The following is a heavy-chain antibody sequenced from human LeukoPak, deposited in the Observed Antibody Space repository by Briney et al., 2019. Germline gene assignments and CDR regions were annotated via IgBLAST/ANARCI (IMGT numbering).Heavy chain of an antibody. V-gene: IGHV1-2*06. CDR1: GYTFTGYY. D-gene: IGHD2-15*01. CDR2: INPNSGGT. Sequence: GASVKVSCKASGYTFTGYYMHWVRQAPGQGLERMGRINPNSGGTNYAQKFQGRVTMTRDTSISTAYMELSRLRSDDTAVYYCARDIYCSGGSCPQNWFDPWGQGTLVTVSS. CDR3: ARDIYCSGGSCPQNWFDP. J-gene: IGHJ5*02.